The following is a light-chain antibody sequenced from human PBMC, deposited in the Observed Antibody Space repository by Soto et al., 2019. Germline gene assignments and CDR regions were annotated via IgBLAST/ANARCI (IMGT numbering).Light chain of an antibody. CDR1: QSVSNNN. CDR2: GAS. J-gene: IGKJ3*01. V-gene: IGKV3-20*01. Sequence: EIVLTQSPGTLSLSPGERATLSCRASQSVSNNNLAWYQQSPGQGPRLLIYGASNRATGVPDRFSGSGSGTDFILTISRLEPEDSAVYYCQQYGRTFGPGTKVDIK. CDR3: QQYGRT.